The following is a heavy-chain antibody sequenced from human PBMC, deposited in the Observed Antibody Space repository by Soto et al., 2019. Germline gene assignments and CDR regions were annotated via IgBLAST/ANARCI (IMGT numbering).Heavy chain of an antibody. CDR1: GFTFGDYA. V-gene: IGHV3-49*04. CDR2: IRSKAYGGTT. J-gene: IGHJ4*02. CDR3: TRASSSWYY. D-gene: IGHD6-13*01. Sequence: GGSLRLSCTASGFTFGDYAMSWVRQAPGKGLEWVGFIRSKAYGGTTEYAASVKGRFTISRDDSKSIAYLQMNSVKTEDTAVYYCTRASSSWYYWGQGTLVTVSS.